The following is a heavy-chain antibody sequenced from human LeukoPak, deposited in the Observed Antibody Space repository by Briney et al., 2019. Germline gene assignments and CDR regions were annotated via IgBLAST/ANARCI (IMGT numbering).Heavy chain of an antibody. V-gene: IGHV6-1*01. CDR2: TYYRSKWYN. D-gene: IGHD3-3*01. Sequence: SQTLSLTCAISGDSVSSNSAAWNWIRQSPSRGLEWLGRTYYRSKWYNDYAVSVKSRITINPDTSKNQFSLQLNSVTPEDTAVYYCARAHLVGSGPTPIYYFDYWGQGTLVTVSS. CDR3: ARAHLVGSGPTPIYYFDY. J-gene: IGHJ4*02. CDR1: GDSVSSNSAA.